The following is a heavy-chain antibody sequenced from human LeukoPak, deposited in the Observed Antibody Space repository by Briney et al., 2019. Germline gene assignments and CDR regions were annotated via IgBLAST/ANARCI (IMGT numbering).Heavy chain of an antibody. CDR1: GFTFSSYS. V-gene: IGHV3-48*01. J-gene: IGHJ6*02. D-gene: IGHD3-10*01. CDR2: ISSSSSTI. Sequence: GGSLRLSCAASGFTFSSYSMNWVRQAPGKGLEWVSYISSSSSTIYYADSVKGRFTISRDNAKNSLYLQMNSLRAEDTAVYYCARDSLVRGLPPCYYYYGMDVWGQGTTVTVSS. CDR3: ARDSLVRGLPPCYYYYGMDV.